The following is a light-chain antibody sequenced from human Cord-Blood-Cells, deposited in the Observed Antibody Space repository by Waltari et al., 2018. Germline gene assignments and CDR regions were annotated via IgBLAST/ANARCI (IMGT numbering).Light chain of an antibody. CDR3: QQYYSTPPT. CDR1: QSVLYSSNNKNY. CDR2: WAS. V-gene: IGKV4-1*01. Sequence: MTQSPDSLAVSLGERATINCKSSQSVLYSSNNKNYLAWYQQKPGQPPKLLIYWASTRESGVPDRFSGSGSGTDFTLTISSLQAEDVAVYYCQQYYSTPPTFGQGTKLEIK. J-gene: IGKJ2*01.